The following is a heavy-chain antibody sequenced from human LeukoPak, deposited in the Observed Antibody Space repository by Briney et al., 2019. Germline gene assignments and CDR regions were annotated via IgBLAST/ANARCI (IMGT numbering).Heavy chain of an antibody. D-gene: IGHD2-2*02. V-gene: IGHV1-3*01. Sequence: ASVKVSCKASGYTFTSYAMHWVRQAPGQRLEWMGWINAGNGNTKYSQKFQGRVTITRDTSASTAYMELSRLRSDDTAVYYCARERVPAAIVVGGNDAFDIWGQGTMVTVSS. CDR3: ARERVPAAIVVGGNDAFDI. J-gene: IGHJ3*02. CDR2: INAGNGNT. CDR1: GYTFTSYA.